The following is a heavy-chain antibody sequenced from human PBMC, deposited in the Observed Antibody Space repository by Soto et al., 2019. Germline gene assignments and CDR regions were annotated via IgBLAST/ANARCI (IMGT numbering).Heavy chain of an antibody. CDR3: ARALEWLLHFDY. CDR1: GGSISSSSYY. V-gene: IGHV4-39*01. Sequence: SETLSLTCTVSGGSISSSSYYWGWIRQPPGKGLEWIGSIYYSGSTYYNPSLKSRVPISVDTSKNQFSLKLSSVTAADTAVYYCARALEWLLHFDYWGQGTLVTVSS. D-gene: IGHD3-3*01. CDR2: IYYSGST. J-gene: IGHJ4*02.